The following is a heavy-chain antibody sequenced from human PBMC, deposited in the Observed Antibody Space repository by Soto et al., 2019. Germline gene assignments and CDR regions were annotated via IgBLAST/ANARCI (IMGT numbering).Heavy chain of an antibody. D-gene: IGHD3-16*01. CDR3: ASAFRVPSILGAAAYFPH. V-gene: IGHV4-31*03. Sequence: QVQLQESGPGLVKPSQTLSLTCTVSDGSVSYGDYYWAWIRQHPGKGLEWIGYIFYSGSAYYNPSLRSRVTISVDTSKNQFSLKLSSVTAADTAMYYCASAFRVPSILGAAAYFPHWGQGTLVTVSS. CDR2: IFYSGSA. CDR1: DGSVSYGDYY. J-gene: IGHJ1*01.